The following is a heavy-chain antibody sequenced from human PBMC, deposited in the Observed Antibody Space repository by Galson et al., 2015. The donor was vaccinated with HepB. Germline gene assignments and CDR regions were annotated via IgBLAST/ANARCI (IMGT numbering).Heavy chain of an antibody. CDR3: ANEGQWLKAHFDY. CDR1: GLAFRKNG. D-gene: IGHD6-19*01. J-gene: IGHJ4*02. Sequence: SLRLSCAASGLAFRKNGMHWVRQAPGKGLEWVAVISYDGSNKEYADSVKGRFIISRDNSKYTVYLQMNSLRTEDTAVYFCANEGQWLKAHFDYWGQGTRVIVSS. V-gene: IGHV3-30*18. CDR2: ISYDGSNK.